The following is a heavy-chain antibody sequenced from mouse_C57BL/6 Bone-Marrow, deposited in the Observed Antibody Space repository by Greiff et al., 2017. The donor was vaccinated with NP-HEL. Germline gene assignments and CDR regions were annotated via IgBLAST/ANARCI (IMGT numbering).Heavy chain of an antibody. V-gene: IGHV1-50*01. CDR1: GYTFTSYW. Sequence: QVQLQQPGAELVKPGASVKLSCKASGYTFTSYWMQWVKQRPGQGLEWIGEIDPSDSYTNYNQKFKGKATLTVDTSSSTAYMQLSSLTSEDSAVYYCAHYGSSPAWFAYWGQGTLVTVSA. CDR3: AHYGSSPAWFAY. CDR2: IDPSDSYT. D-gene: IGHD1-1*01. J-gene: IGHJ3*01.